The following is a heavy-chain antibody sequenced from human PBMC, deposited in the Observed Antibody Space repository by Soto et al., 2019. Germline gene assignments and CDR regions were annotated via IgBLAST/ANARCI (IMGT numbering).Heavy chain of an antibody. CDR3: AKYFVSRNGVYDPFDI. V-gene: IGHV3-23*01. CDR2: IGGAGSNI. J-gene: IGHJ3*02. CDR1: GFTFSEYA. Sequence: HPGGSLRLSCAASGFTFSEYAMTWVRQAPGKGLEWVSVIGGAGSNIYYADSVEGRFTVSRDDSKNTLYLRMDSLRVEDTAVYYCAKYFVSRNGVYDPFDIWCPGTMVTVSS. D-gene: IGHD2-8*01.